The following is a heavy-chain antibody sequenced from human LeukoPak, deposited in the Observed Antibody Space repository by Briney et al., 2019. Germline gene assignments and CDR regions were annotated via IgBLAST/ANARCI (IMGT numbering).Heavy chain of an antibody. V-gene: IGHV3-7*01. CDR1: GFSFSSYW. D-gene: IGHD3-3*01. J-gene: IGHJ6*03. Sequence: GGSLRVSCAASGFSFSSYWMSWVRQAPGKWLEWVANIKQDGGEKYYVDSVKGRFTISRDNAKNSLYLQMNSLRAEDTAVYYCARDVGGYYDFWSGYYRTYYYYYMDVWGKGTTVTVSS. CDR2: IKQDGGEK. CDR3: ARDVGGYYDFWSGYYRTYYYYYMDV.